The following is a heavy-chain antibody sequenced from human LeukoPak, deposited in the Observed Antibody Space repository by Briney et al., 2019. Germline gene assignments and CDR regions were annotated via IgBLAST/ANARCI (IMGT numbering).Heavy chain of an antibody. Sequence: ASVKVSCKVSGYTLTELSMHWVRQAPGKGLEWMGVFDPEDGETIYAQKFQGRVTMTEDTSTDTAYMELSSLRSEDTAVYYCATDGLYSSSFIPYGMDVWGQGTTVTVSS. J-gene: IGHJ6*02. CDR1: GYTLTELS. CDR3: ATDGLYSSSFIPYGMDV. D-gene: IGHD6-13*01. CDR2: FDPEDGET. V-gene: IGHV1-24*01.